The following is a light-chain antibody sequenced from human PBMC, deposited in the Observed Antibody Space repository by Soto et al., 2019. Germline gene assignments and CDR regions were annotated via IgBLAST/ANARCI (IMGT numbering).Light chain of an antibody. V-gene: IGKV1-33*01. Sequence: DIPVTQSPASLSASIGDRVTITCQASHDINNFLNWYQVKPGRAPKVMIYDASNLETGVPSRFSGRGSGTSFIFTISNLQHADAATYYCQQYDTEPPLAFGGGTKVEIK. J-gene: IGKJ4*01. CDR3: QQYDTEPPLA. CDR1: HDINNF. CDR2: DAS.